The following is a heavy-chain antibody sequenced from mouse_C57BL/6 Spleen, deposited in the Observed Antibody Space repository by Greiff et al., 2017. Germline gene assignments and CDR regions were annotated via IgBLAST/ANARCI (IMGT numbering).Heavy chain of an antibody. CDR1: GYTFTDHT. CDR2: IYPRDGST. J-gene: IGHJ4*01. D-gene: IGHD3-2*02. V-gene: IGHV1-78*01. Sequence: VQLQQSDAELVKPGASVKISCKVSGYTFTDHTIHWMKQRPEQGLEWIGYIYPRDGSTKYNEKFKGKATLTADKSSSTAYMQLNSLTSEDSAVYFCATGQLRLRPYYAMDYWGQGTSVTVSS. CDR3: ATGQLRLRPYYAMDY.